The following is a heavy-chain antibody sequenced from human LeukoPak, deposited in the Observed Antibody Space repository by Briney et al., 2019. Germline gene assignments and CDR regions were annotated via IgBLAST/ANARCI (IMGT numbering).Heavy chain of an antibody. CDR2: IYYSGST. J-gene: IGHJ4*02. V-gene: IGHV4-59*01. CDR3: ARGYSSGVPGY. D-gene: IGHD6-19*01. Sequence: SETLSLTCTVSGGSITPYYWSWIRQPPGKGLEWIGYIYYSGSTSYNPSLKSRVTISLDTSKNQFSLKLRSVTAAGTAVYYCARGYSSGVPGYWGQGTLVTVSS. CDR1: GGSITPYY.